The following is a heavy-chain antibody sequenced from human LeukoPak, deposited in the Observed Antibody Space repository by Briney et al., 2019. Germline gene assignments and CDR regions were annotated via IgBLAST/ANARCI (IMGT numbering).Heavy chain of an antibody. Sequence: PGRSLRLSCAASGFTFSSYAMHWVRQAPGKGLEWVAVISYDGSNKYYADSVKGRFTISRDNSKNTLYLQMNSLRAEGTAVYYCAREVAMVREIIITYYFDCWGQGTLVTVSS. J-gene: IGHJ4*02. CDR1: GFTFSSYA. CDR2: ISYDGSNK. CDR3: AREVAMVREIIITYYFDC. D-gene: IGHD3-10*01. V-gene: IGHV3-30*04.